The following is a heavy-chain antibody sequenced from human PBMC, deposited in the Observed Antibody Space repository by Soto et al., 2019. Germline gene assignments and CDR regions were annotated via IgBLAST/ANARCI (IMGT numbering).Heavy chain of an antibody. CDR3: ASDRAMDDY. CDR2: IKQDGSEK. CDR1: GFTFSSYW. Sequence: GGSLRLSCAASGFTFSSYWMNWVRQAPGKGLEWVANIKQDGSEKNYVDSVKGRFTISRDNAKNSLYLQMNSLRAEDTAVYYCASDRAMDDYWGQGSLVTVSS. D-gene: IGHD5-18*01. J-gene: IGHJ4*02. V-gene: IGHV3-7*05.